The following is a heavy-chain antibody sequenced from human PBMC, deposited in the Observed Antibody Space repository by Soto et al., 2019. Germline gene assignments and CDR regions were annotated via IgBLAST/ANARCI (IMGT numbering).Heavy chain of an antibody. CDR2: ISAYNGNT. J-gene: IGHJ4*02. V-gene: IGHV1-18*01. CDR1: GYTFTSYC. Sequence: VKVSCKASGYTFTSYCISWVRQAPGQGLEWMGWISAYNGNTNYAQKLQGRVTMTTDTSTSTAYMELRSLRAEDTAVYYCARDALRYCSGGSCYPCYWGQGTLVTVSS. D-gene: IGHD2-15*01. CDR3: ARDALRYCSGGSCYPCY.